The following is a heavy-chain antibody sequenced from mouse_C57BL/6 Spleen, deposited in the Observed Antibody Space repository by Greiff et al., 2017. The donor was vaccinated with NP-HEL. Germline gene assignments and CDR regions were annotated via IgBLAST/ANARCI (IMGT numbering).Heavy chain of an antibody. CDR2: IYPRDGST. CDR1: GYTFTDHT. V-gene: IGHV1-78*01. Sequence: VQLQESDAELVKPGASVKISCKVSGYTFTDHTIHWMKQRPEQGLEWIGYIYPRDGSTKYNEKFKGKATLTADKSSSTAYMQLNSLTSEDSAVYFCARAIYDGYYGYAMDYWGQGTSVTVSS. J-gene: IGHJ4*01. D-gene: IGHD2-3*01. CDR3: ARAIYDGYYGYAMDY.